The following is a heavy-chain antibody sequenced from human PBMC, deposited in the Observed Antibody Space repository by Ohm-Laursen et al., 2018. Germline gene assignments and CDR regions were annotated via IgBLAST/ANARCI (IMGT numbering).Heavy chain of an antibody. CDR1: GYTFTGYY. Sequence: ASVKVSCKASGYTFTGYYMHWVRQAPGQGLEWMGWINPNSGGTNYAQKFQGRVTMTRDTSTNTANMELRSLRSDDTAVYYCATDRSTNEYWGQGTLVTASS. V-gene: IGHV1-2*02. CDR2: INPNSGGT. CDR3: ATDRSTNEY. D-gene: IGHD1-1*01. J-gene: IGHJ4*02.